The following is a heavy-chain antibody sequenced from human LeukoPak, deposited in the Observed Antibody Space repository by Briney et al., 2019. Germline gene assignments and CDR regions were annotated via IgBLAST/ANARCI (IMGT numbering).Heavy chain of an antibody. D-gene: IGHD3-22*01. V-gene: IGHV1-18*01. CDR2: IRVYNGNT. CDR1: GYTFTSYG. CDR3: ARGPGGRSGYYPLEDYYYYYYMDV. J-gene: IGHJ6*03. Sequence: SVKVSCKASGYTFTSYGINWVRQAPGQGLEWMGWIRVYNGNTNYAQKLQGRVTMTTDTSTSTAYMELRSLRSDDTAVYYCARGPGGRSGYYPLEDYYYYYYMDVWGKGTTVTVSS.